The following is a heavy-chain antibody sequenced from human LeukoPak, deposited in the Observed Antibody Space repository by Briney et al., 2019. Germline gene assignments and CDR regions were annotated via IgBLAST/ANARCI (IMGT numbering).Heavy chain of an antibody. CDR1: GFSVRSNY. CDR2: IYSDGSI. J-gene: IGHJ3*02. CDR3: ARDRRRLRGMNGDGDAFDI. D-gene: IGHD1-1*01. Sequence: GGALRLSCAASGFSVRSNYISWVRQAPGKGLEWVSMIYSDGSIFHADSVKGRFTMSRDNSRNTLDLQMNSLRVEDTAVYFCARDRRRLRGMNGDGDAFDIWGQGTMVTVSS. V-gene: IGHV3-53*01.